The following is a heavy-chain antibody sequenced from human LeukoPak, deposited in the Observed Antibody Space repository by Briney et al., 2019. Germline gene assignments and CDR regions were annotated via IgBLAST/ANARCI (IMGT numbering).Heavy chain of an antibody. Sequence: GGSLRLSCAASGFTFSNAWMSWVRQAPGKGLEWVGRIKSKTDGGTTDYAAPVKGRFTISRDDSKNTLYLQMNSLKTEDTAVYYCTTDPSCSSTSCLRDYGMDVWGQGTTVTVSS. J-gene: IGHJ6*02. V-gene: IGHV3-15*01. CDR3: TTDPSCSSTSCLRDYGMDV. CDR2: IKSKTDGGTT. CDR1: GFTFSNAW. D-gene: IGHD2-2*01.